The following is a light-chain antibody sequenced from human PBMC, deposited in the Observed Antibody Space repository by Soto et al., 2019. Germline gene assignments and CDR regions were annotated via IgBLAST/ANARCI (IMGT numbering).Light chain of an antibody. J-gene: IGKJ1*01. V-gene: IGKV3-20*01. CDR3: QQYGRSSWT. CDR1: QSVSSSF. Sequence: EIVLTQSPGTLSLSPGERATLSCRASQSVSSSFLSWYQHKPGEAPRLLIYGASSRAASTPYRFSSSGCGTDFTLTISRLAAEGVAVYFCQQYGRSSWTFGQGTKVEVK. CDR2: GAS.